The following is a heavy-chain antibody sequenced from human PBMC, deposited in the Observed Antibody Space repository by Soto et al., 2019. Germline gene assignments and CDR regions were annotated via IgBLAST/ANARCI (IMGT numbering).Heavy chain of an antibody. Sequence: VQLVESGGGVVQPGRSLRLSCAASGFTFSSYGMHWVRQAPGKGLEWVAVIWYDGSNKYYADSVKGRFTISRDNSKNTLYLQMNSLRAEDTAVYYCARDSKRGYSGYTWVIGGFDYWGQGTLVTVSS. D-gene: IGHD5-12*01. CDR1: GFTFSSYG. CDR2: IWYDGSNK. V-gene: IGHV3-33*01. CDR3: ARDSKRGYSGYTWVIGGFDY. J-gene: IGHJ4*02.